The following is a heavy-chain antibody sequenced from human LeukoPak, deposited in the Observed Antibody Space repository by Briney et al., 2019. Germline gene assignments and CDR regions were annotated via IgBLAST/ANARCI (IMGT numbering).Heavy chain of an antibody. V-gene: IGHV1-69*04. D-gene: IGHD3-10*01. CDR3: AVAVRGVIPYPYYYYGMDV. CDR1: GGTFSSYA. Sequence: SVKVSCKASGGTFSSYAISWVRHAPGQGLEWMGRIIPVLGIANYAQKFQGRVTITADKSTSTAYMELSSLRSEDTGVYYSAVAVRGVIPYPYYYYGMDVWGQGTTVTVS. J-gene: IGHJ6*02. CDR2: IIPVLGIA.